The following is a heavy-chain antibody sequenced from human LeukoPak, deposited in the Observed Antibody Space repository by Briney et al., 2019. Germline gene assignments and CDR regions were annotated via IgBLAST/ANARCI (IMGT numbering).Heavy chain of an antibody. J-gene: IGHJ4*02. Sequence: GGSLRLSCAASGFTFSSYSMNWVRQAPGKGLEWVALMSSDGIKTYYANSVKGRFTISRDSSKDTLYLQMSSLRPDDTAVYYCAKDHAGTGRAFEYWGQGTLVTVSS. CDR1: GFTFSSYS. D-gene: IGHD1-1*01. V-gene: IGHV3-30*18. CDR2: MSSDGIKT. CDR3: AKDHAGTGRAFEY.